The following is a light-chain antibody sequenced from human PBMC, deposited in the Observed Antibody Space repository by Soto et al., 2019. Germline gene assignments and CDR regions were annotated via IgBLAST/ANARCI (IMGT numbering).Light chain of an antibody. CDR3: QQYGDWPPET. CDR2: GAS. CDR1: QSVSRN. Sequence: EVVLTQSPATLSVSPGDRATLSCRASQSVSRNLAWYQQKPGQAPRLLIYGASTRATGVPARFSGSGSATEFTLSNSSLQSEHVAVYYCQQYGDWPPETFGQGTKLEI. V-gene: IGKV3-15*01. J-gene: IGKJ2*01.